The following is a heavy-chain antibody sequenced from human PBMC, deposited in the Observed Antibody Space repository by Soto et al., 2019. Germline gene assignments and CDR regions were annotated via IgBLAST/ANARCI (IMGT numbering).Heavy chain of an antibody. D-gene: IGHD5-12*01. CDR1: GFTFSSYA. V-gene: IGHV3-30-3*01. Sequence: QVQLVESGGGVVQPGRSLRLSCAASGFTFSSYAMHWVRQAPGKGLEWVAVISYDGSNKYYADSVKGRFTISRDNSKNTLYLQMNSRRAEDTAVYYCARDEGSRDGYNFGYWGQGTLVTVSS. J-gene: IGHJ4*02. CDR2: ISYDGSNK. CDR3: ARDEGSRDGYNFGY.